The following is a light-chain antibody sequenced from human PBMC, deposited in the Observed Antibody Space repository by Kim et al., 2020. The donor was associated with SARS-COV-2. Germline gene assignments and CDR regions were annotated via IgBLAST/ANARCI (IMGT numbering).Light chain of an antibody. CDR1: KLGDKY. J-gene: IGLJ3*02. Sequence: ELTQPPSVSVSPGQTASITCSGDKLGDKYACWYQQKPGQSPVLVIYQDSKRPSGIPERFSGSNSGNTATLPISGTQAMDEADYYCPAWDSSTGVFGGG. V-gene: IGLV3-1*01. CDR3: PAWDSSTGV. CDR2: QDS.